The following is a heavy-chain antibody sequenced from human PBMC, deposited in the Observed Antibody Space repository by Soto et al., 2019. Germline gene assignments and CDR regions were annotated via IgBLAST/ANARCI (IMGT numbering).Heavy chain of an antibody. Sequence: QVQLVESGGGLVKPGGSLRLSCVASGFTFSDYYMTWIRQAPGKGLDWVSYITTSGGTIYSADSVKGRFTISRDNAKNSLYLQMNSLRAEDTAVYYCGRHHRYGGNAFDIWGQGKRVTVSS. D-gene: IGHD3-16*01. CDR3: GRHHRYGGNAFDI. V-gene: IGHV3-11*01. CDR1: GFTFSDYY. J-gene: IGHJ3*02. CDR2: ITTSGGTI.